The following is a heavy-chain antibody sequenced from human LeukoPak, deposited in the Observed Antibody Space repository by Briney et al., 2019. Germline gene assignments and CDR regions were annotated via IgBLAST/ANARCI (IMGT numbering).Heavy chain of an antibody. CDR1: GGSFSGYY. J-gene: IGHJ6*03. D-gene: IGHD6-19*01. V-gene: IGHV4-34*01. CDR3: ARVIAVAGFYYYMDV. Sequence: SETLSLTCAVYGGSFSGYYWSWIRQPPGKGLEWIGEINHSGSTNYNPSLKSRVTISVDTSKNQFSLKLSSVTAADTAVYYCARVIAVAGFYYYMDVWGKGTTVTVSS. CDR2: INHSGST.